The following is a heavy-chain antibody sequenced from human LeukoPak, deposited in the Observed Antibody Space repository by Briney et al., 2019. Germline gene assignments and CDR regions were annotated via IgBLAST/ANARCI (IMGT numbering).Heavy chain of an antibody. CDR2: INPNSGGT. CDR1: GYTFTGYY. V-gene: IGHV1-2*02. Sequence: ASVKVSCKASGYTFTGYYMHWVRQAPGQGLEWMGWINPNSGGTNYAQKFQGRVTMTRDTSISTAYMELSRLRSDDTAVYYCARDDFLEEIRDHWGQGTLVTVSS. CDR3: ARDDFLEEIRDH. D-gene: IGHD1-1*01. J-gene: IGHJ4*02.